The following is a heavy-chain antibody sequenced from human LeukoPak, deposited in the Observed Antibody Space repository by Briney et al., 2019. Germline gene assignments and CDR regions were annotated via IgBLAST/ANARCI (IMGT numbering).Heavy chain of an antibody. D-gene: IGHD6-13*01. CDR3: ARITVYSSSWYGYLNFDY. CDR2: IYYSGST. J-gene: IGHJ4*02. Sequence: SETLSLTCTVSGGSISSSTYYWGWIRQPPGKGLEWIGSIYYSGSTYYNPSLKSRVTISVDTSKNQFSLKLSSVTAADTAVYYCARITVYSSSWYGYLNFDYWGQGTLVTVSP. V-gene: IGHV4-39*01. CDR1: GGSISSSTYY.